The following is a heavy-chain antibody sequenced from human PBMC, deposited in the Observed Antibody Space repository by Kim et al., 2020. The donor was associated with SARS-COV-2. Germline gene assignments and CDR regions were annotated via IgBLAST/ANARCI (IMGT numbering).Heavy chain of an antibody. CDR2: INHSGST. D-gene: IGHD3-10*01. V-gene: IGHV4-34*01. CDR3: ARGGNPNYYYGSGRPRMLDY. CDR1: GGSFSGYY. Sequence: SETLSLTCAVYGGSFSGYYWSWIRQPPGKGLEWIGEINHSGSTNYNPSLKSRVTISVDTSKNQFSLKLSSVTAADTAVYYCARGGNPNYYYGSGRPRMLDYWGQGTLVTVSS. J-gene: IGHJ4*02.